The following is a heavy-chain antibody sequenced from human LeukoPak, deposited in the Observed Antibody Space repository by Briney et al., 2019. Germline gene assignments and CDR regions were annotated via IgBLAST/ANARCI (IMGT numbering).Heavy chain of an antibody. CDR2: IYYTGTT. CDR1: GASMSSHY. CDR3: AKEGGPARPGLDS. V-gene: IGHV4-59*11. J-gene: IGHJ4*02. Sequence: PSETLSLTCTVSGASMSSHYWTWIRQDPGTGLEWIENIYYTGTTSCNPALESRVTISLDTSNNQFSLKLTSVTAADTAVYYCAKEGGPARPGLDSWGQGTLVTVSS. D-gene: IGHD6-6*01.